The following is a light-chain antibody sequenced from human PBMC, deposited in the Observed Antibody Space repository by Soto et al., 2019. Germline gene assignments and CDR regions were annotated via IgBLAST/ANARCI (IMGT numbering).Light chain of an antibody. CDR3: HQYGTSPFT. CDR1: QTFSSNY. J-gene: IGKJ4*01. V-gene: IGKV3-20*01. CDR2: GAS. Sequence: ENVLTQSPGTLSSSPGERATLSCRASQTFSSNYLAWYQQKPGQSPRLLIFGASTRAFGVPDRFSGSWSGTDFTLTISRLEPEDFAVYYCHQYGTSPFTFGGGTKVEVK.